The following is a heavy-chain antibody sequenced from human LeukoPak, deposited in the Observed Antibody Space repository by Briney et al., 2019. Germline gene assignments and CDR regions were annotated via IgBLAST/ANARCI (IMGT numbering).Heavy chain of an antibody. CDR3: ARGYGDYDY. Sequence: PSETLSLTCAVSGGSISSGGYSWNWIRQPPGKGLEWIGYIYHSGSTYYNPSLKSRVTISIDRSKNQFSLKLSSVTAAGTAVYYCARGYGDYDYWGQGTLVTVSS. V-gene: IGHV4-30-2*01. J-gene: IGHJ4*02. D-gene: IGHD4-17*01. CDR2: IYHSGST. CDR1: GGSISSGGYS.